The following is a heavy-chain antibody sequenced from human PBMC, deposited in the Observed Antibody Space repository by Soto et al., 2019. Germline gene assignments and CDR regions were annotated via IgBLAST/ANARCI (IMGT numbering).Heavy chain of an antibody. CDR3: ARGFSGWGYSSSWNDAFDI. CDR1: GGTFSSYA. V-gene: IGHV1-69*13. J-gene: IGHJ3*02. D-gene: IGHD6-13*01. CDR2: IIPIFGTA. Sequence: GASVKVSCKASGGTFSSYAISWVRQAPGQGLEWMGGIIPIFGTANYAQKFQGRVTITADESTSTAYMELSSLRSEDTAVYYCARGFSGWGYSSSWNDAFDIWGQGTLVTVSS.